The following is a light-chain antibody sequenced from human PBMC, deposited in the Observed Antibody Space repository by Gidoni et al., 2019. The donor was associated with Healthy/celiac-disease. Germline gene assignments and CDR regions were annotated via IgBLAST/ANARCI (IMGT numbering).Light chain of an antibody. CDR2: AAS. V-gene: IGKV1-12*01. Sequence: DIQMTQSPSSVSASVGDRVTITCRARQGISSLLAWYQQKPGKAPKLLIYAASSLQSGVPSRFSGSGSGTDFTLTISSLQPEDFATYHCQQANSFPFTFXPXTKVDIK. CDR1: QGISSL. J-gene: IGKJ3*01. CDR3: QQANSFPFT.